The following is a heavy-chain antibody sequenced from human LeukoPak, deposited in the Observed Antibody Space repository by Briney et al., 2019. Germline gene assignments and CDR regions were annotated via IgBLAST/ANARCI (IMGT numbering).Heavy chain of an antibody. V-gene: IGHV4-4*02. CDR3: ARHEYYYDSSGYYPPFKAFDI. J-gene: IGHJ3*02. D-gene: IGHD3-22*01. CDR2: IYHSGST. CDR1: GGSISSSNW. Sequence: SETLSLTCAVSGGSISSSNWWGWVRQPPGKGLEWIGEIYHSGSTNYNPSLKSRVTISVDKSKNQFSLKLSSVTAADTAVYYCARHEYYYDSSGYYPPFKAFDIWGQGTMVTVSS.